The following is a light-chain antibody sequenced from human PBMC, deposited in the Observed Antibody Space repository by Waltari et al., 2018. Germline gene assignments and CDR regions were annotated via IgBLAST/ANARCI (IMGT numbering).Light chain of an antibody. Sequence: EIVLTQSPGTLSLSPGERATLFCRASQSLTRALAWDQQKPGQAPRLLIYGTSSRATGIPDRFSGSGSGTDFSLTISRLEPEDFAVYYCQHYVRLPGTFGQGTKVEIK. CDR1: QSLTRA. V-gene: IGKV3-20*01. CDR2: GTS. J-gene: IGKJ1*01. CDR3: QHYVRLPGT.